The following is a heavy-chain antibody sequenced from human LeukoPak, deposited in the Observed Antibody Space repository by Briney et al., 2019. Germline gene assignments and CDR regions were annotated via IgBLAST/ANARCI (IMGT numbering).Heavy chain of an antibody. CDR1: GFTFSSYN. D-gene: IGHD1-26*01. Sequence: GGSLRLSCAASGFTFSSYNMNWVRQAPGKGLEWVSSITSGSSYIYYADSVKGRFTISRDNAKNSLYLQMNSLRAEDTAVYYCARDPYSGSYGNYYYFMDVWGKGTTVTISS. CDR2: ITSGSSYI. CDR3: ARDPYSGSYGNYYYFMDV. J-gene: IGHJ6*03. V-gene: IGHV3-21*01.